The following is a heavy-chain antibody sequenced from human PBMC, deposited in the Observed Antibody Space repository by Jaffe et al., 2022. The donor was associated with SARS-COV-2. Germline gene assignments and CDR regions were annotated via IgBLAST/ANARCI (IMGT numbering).Heavy chain of an antibody. CDR2: INPSGGST. Sequence: QVQLVQSGAEVKKPGASVKVSCKASGYTFTSYYMHWVRQAPGQGLEWMGIINPSGGSTSYAQKFQGRVTMTRDTSTSTVYMELSSLRSEDTAVYYCARETPRRLWFRYYGMDVWGQGTTVTVSS. CDR1: GYTFTSYY. CDR3: ARETPRRLWFRYYGMDV. D-gene: IGHD3-10*01. V-gene: IGHV1-46*01. J-gene: IGHJ6*02.